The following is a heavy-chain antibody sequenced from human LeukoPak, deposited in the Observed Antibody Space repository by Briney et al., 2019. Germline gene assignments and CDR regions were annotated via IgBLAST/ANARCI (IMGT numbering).Heavy chain of an antibody. J-gene: IGHJ5*02. CDR3: ARGGGGEGTMVRGAGKSNWFDP. Sequence: SETLSLTCTVSGGSISSGGYYWSWIRQPPGKVLEWIGYIYHSGSTYYNPSLKSRVTISVDRSKNQFSLKLSSVTAADTAVYYCARGGGGEGTMVRGAGKSNWFDPWGQGTLVTVSS. CDR1: GGSISSGGYY. CDR2: IYHSGST. D-gene: IGHD3-10*01. V-gene: IGHV4-30-2*01.